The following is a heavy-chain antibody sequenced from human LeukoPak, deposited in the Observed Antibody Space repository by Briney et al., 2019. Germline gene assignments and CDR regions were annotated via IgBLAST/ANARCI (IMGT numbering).Heavy chain of an antibody. Sequence: ASVKVSCKASGGTSSSYAISWVRQAPGQGLEWMGGIIPIFGTANYAQKFQGRVTITADKSTSTAYMELSSLRSEDTAVYYCARLGYGTDAGDDFDYWGQGTLVTVSS. CDR1: GGTSSSYA. CDR3: ARLGYGTDAGDDFDY. CDR2: IIPIFGTA. D-gene: IGHD4-17*01. J-gene: IGHJ4*02. V-gene: IGHV1-69*06.